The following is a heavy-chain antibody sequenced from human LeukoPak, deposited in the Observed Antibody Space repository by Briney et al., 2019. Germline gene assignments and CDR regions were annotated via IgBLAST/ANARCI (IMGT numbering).Heavy chain of an antibody. J-gene: IGHJ6*02. D-gene: IGHD1-26*01. CDR2: INHSGST. V-gene: IGHV4-34*01. CDR1: GGSFSGYY. Sequence: PSETLSLTCAVYGGSFSGYYWSWIRQPPGKGLEWIGEINHSGSTNYNPSLKSRVTISVDTSKNQFSLKLSSVTAADTAVYYCARHGLPKASGSGEIVVRGYYYYGMDVWGQGTTVTVSS. CDR3: ARHGLPKASGSGEIVVRGYYYYGMDV.